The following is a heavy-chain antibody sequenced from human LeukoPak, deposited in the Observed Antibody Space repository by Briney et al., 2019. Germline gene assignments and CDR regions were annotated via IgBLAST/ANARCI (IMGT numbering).Heavy chain of an antibody. J-gene: IGHJ4*02. D-gene: IGHD1-26*01. CDR3: ARRLRAATIDY. CDR1: GGSISSSRYY. Sequence: PSETLSLTCTVSGGSISSSRYYWGWIRQPPGKGLEWIGRNYYSGRTYYNPSLKNRVTISVDTSKSQFSLTLSSVSAAETAVYYFARRLRAATIDYWGQGTLVTVSS. V-gene: IGHV4-39*01. CDR2: NYYSGRT.